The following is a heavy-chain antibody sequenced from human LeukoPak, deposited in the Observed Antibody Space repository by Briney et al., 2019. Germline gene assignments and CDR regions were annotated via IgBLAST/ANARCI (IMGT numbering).Heavy chain of an antibody. CDR3: AKDWHTVTSFDY. CDR2: ISYDGRNK. J-gene: IGHJ4*02. D-gene: IGHD4-17*01. CDR1: GFTFGSYG. V-gene: IGHV3-30*18. Sequence: GRSLRLSCAASGFTFGSYGMHWVRQAPGKGLEWVAVISYDGRNKYYVDSVRGRFTISRDNSKNTLYLQTNSLRAEHTAVYYCAKDWHTVTSFDYWGQGTLVSVSS.